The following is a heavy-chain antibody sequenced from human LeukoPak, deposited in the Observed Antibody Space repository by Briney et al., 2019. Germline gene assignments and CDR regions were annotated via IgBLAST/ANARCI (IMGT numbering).Heavy chain of an antibody. D-gene: IGHD3-10*01. CDR1: GGSISSGDYY. J-gene: IGHJ3*02. CDR3: ARGSGASDAFDI. Sequence: SQTLSLTCTVSGGSISSGDYYWSWIRQPPRKGLEWIGYIYYSGSTYYNPSLKSRVTILVDTSKNQFSLKLSSVTAADPAVYYCARGSGASDAFDIWGQGTMVTVSS. V-gene: IGHV4-30-4*08. CDR2: IYYSGST.